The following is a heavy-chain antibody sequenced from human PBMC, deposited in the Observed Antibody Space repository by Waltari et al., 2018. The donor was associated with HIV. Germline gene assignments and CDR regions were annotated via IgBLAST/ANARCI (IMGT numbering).Heavy chain of an antibody. J-gene: IGHJ2*01. CDR1: GGSVSSSSSF. D-gene: IGHD1-26*01. CDR3: ARHALRVGAAYWNFDL. Sequence: QLQLQESGPGLVKPSETLSLTCAVSGGSVSSSSSFWGWIRQPPGKGLEWVGRYYYTGRAYYNPSLKSRVTISVDTSKNQFSLKVTSVTAADTAVYYCARHALRVGAAYWNFDLWGRGTLGHCLL. V-gene: IGHV4-39*01. CDR2: YYYTGRA.